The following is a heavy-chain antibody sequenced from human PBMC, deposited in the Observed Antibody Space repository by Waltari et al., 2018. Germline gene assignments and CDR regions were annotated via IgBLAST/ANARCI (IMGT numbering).Heavy chain of an antibody. D-gene: IGHD3-3*01. CDR2: ITSGSSYI. J-gene: IGHJ4*02. CDR1: GFTCRSYT. Sequence: EVQLVESGGGLVKPGGSLRLSGAASGFTCRSYTMNWVRQAPGKGLEWVSSITSGSSYIYYADSLKGRFTISRDNAKNSLYLQMNSLRAEDTAVYYCARDQGYYDFVNWGQGTLVTVSS. V-gene: IGHV3-21*01. CDR3: ARDQGYYDFVN.